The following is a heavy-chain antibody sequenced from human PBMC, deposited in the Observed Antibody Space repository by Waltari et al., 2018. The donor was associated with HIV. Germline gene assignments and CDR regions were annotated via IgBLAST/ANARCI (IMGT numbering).Heavy chain of an antibody. D-gene: IGHD4-17*01. Sequence: QVQLAESGGGVVQPGRSLRLSCAASGFTFSSYGMHWVRQAPGKGLEWVVVISYDGSNKYYADSVKGRFTISRDNSKNTLYLQMNSLRAEDTAVYYCAKDRHGVTIYGMDVWGQGTTVTVSS. CDR2: ISYDGSNK. CDR1: GFTFSSYG. J-gene: IGHJ6*02. CDR3: AKDRHGVTIYGMDV. V-gene: IGHV3-30*18.